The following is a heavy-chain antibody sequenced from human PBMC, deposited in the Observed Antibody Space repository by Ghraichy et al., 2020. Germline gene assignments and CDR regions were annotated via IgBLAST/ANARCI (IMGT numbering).Heavy chain of an antibody. CDR1: GFSISNFG. CDR3: ARGSRVVRFYYYDGMDV. V-gene: IGHV3-48*02. D-gene: IGHD4-23*01. J-gene: IGHJ6*02. Sequence: ESLNISCVGSGFSISNFGMNWVRQSPGTGLEWVSYLTSSGRTIFYADSVRGRFTISRDNAQNSVYLQMKSLRDEDTAVYYCARGSRVVRFYYYDGMDVWGQGTTVTVSS. CDR2: LTSSGRTI.